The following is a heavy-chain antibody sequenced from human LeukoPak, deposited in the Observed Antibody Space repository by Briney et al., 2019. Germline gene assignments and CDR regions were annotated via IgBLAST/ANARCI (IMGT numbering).Heavy chain of an antibody. CDR1: GGSISSSSYY. J-gene: IGHJ6*03. D-gene: IGHD3-16*01. V-gene: IGHV4-39*07. Sequence: SETLSLTCTVSGGSISSSSYYWGWIRQPQGKGLEWIGSIYYSGSTYYNPSLKSRVTISVDTSKNQFSLKLSSVTAADTAVYXXXXXXXXXRGGRYYYYYYMDVWGKGTTVTVSS. CDR3: XXXXXXXRGGRYYYYYYMDV. CDR2: IYYSGST.